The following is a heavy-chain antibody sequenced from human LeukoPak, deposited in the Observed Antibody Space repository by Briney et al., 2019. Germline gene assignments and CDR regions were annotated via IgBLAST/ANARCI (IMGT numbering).Heavy chain of an antibody. V-gene: IGHV4-31*03. CDR2: IYYSGRT. J-gene: IGHJ5*02. Sequence: SETLSLTCTVSGGSFSSGGYYWSWIRQHPGKGLEWIGYIYYSGRTYYNPSLKSRVTISVDTSKNQFSLKLSSVTAAGTAVYHCARVRDGDYGYIGFDPWGQGTLVTVSS. CDR1: GGSFSSGGYY. D-gene: IGHD4-17*01. CDR3: ARVRDGDYGYIGFDP.